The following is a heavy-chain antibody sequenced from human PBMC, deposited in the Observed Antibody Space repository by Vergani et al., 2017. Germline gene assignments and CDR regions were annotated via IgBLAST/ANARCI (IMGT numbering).Heavy chain of an antibody. D-gene: IGHD2-15*01. CDR3: ARPVVVAAITHPFDP. J-gene: IGHJ5*02. Sequence: QVQLVESGGGVVQPGRSLRLSCAASGFTFSSYAMHWVRQAPGKGLEWVAVISYDGSNKYYADSVKGRFTISRDNSKNTLYLQMYSLRAEDTAVYYCARPVVVAAITHPFDPWGQGTLVTVSS. CDR1: GFTFSSYA. CDR2: ISYDGSNK. V-gene: IGHV3-30-3*01.